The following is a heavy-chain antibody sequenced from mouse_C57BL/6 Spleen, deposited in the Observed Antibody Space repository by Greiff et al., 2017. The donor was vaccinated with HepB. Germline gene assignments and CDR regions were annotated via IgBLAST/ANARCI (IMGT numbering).Heavy chain of an antibody. D-gene: IGHD2-4*01. CDR2: IYPGSGST. CDR3: ARRDYDEDAMDY. CDR1: GYTFTSYW. Sequence: QVQLQQPGAELVKPGASVKMSCKASGYTFTSYWITWVKQRPGQGLEWIGDIYPGSGSTNYNEKFKSKATLTVDTSSSTAYMQLSSLTSEDSAVYYCARRDYDEDAMDYWGQGTSVTVSS. V-gene: IGHV1-55*01. J-gene: IGHJ4*01.